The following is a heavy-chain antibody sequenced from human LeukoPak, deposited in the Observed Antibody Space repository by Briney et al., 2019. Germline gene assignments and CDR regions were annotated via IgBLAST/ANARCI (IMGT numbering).Heavy chain of an antibody. V-gene: IGHV1-18*04. CDR1: GYTFTGYY. CDR3: ARVDYGDYWGFDY. Sequence: ASVKVSCKASGYTFTGYYMHWVRQAPGQGLEWMGWISAYNGNTNYAQKLQGRVTMTTDTSTSTAYMELRSLRSDDTAVYYCARVDYGDYWGFDYWGQGTLVTVSS. CDR2: ISAYNGNT. D-gene: IGHD4-17*01. J-gene: IGHJ4*02.